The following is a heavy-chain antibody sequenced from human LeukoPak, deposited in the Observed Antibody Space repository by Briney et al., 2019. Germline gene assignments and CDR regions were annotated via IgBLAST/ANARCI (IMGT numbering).Heavy chain of an antibody. CDR3: ARVKGRITIFGVVISPNWFDP. CDR2: INHSGST. Sequence: PSETLSLTCAVYGGSFSGYYWSWIRQPPGKGLEWIGEINHSGSTNYNPSLKRRVTISVDTSKNQFSLKLSSVTAADTAVYYCARVKGRITIFGVVISPNWFDPWGQGTLVTVSS. V-gene: IGHV4-34*01. D-gene: IGHD3-3*01. CDR1: GGSFSGYY. J-gene: IGHJ5*02.